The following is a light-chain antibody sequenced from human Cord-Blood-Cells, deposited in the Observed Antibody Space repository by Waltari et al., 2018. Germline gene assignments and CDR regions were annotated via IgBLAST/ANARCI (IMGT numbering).Light chain of an antibody. CDR1: SSDVGGYNY. CDR2: DVS. CDR3: SSYTSSPV. Sequence: QSALTQPASVSGSPGQSITISCTGTSSDVGGYNYVSWYQQHPGKAPKLMIYDVSKRPSGVSNRFSGSKSGNPASLTISGLQAEDEADYYCSSYTSSPVFGGGTKLTVL. V-gene: IGLV2-14*01. J-gene: IGLJ2*01.